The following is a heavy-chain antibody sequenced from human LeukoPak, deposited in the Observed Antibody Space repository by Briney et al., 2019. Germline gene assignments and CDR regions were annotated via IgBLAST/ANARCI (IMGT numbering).Heavy chain of an antibody. V-gene: IGHV3-30*03. CDR1: GFTFSRFG. CDR2: ISYDGSKT. J-gene: IGHJ6*02. Sequence: GKSLRLSYAASGFTFSRFGIHWVRQAPGKGLQWVALISYDGSKTYYAASVKDRFTISRDNSKNTLYLQMNSLRTDDTAVYYCARDSQRWSLENFYAMDVWGQGTAVSVSS. D-gene: IGHD1-1*01. CDR3: ARDSQRWSLENFYAMDV.